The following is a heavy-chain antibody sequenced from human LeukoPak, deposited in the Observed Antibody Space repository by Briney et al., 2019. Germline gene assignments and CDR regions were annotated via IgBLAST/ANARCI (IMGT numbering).Heavy chain of an antibody. CDR2: IHYSGNT. Sequence: PSETLSLNCTVSGGSISSGDYYWSWIRQPPGKGLGWIGHIHYSGNTYSSPSLKSRVTISVDTSKNQFSLKLSFVTAADTAVYYCAQGVGHFRDLLNVWGQGTLVTVSS. D-gene: IGHD3-10*01. J-gene: IGHJ4*02. CDR1: GGSISSGDYY. CDR3: AQGVGHFRDLLNV. V-gene: IGHV4-30-4*01.